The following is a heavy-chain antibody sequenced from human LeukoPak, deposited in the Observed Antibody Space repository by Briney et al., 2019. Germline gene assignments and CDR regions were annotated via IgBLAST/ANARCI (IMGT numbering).Heavy chain of an antibody. D-gene: IGHD5-18*01. J-gene: IGHJ5*02. CDR1: GGSISSGGYY. CDR2: IYYSGST. CDR3: ARDYARGIRGYSYGPNWFDP. V-gene: IGHV4-61*08. Sequence: KPSETLSLTCTVSGGSISSGGYYWSWIRQHPGKGLEWIGYIYYSGSTYYNPSLRSRVTISVDTSKNQFSLKLSSVTAADTAVYYCARDYARGIRGYSYGPNWFDPWGQGTLVTVSS.